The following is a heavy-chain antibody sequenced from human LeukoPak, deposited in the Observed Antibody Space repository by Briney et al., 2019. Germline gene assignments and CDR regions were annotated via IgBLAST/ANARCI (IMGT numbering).Heavy chain of an antibody. D-gene: IGHD3-16*01. Sequence: ASVKVSCKVSGYTLTELSMHWVRQAPRKGLEWMGGFDPEDGETIYAQKFQGRATMTEDTSTDTAYMELSSLRSEDTAVYYCRSLRGSASEGDYWGQGTLVTVSS. J-gene: IGHJ4*02. V-gene: IGHV1-24*01. CDR2: FDPEDGET. CDR1: GYTLTELS. CDR3: RSLRGSASEGDY.